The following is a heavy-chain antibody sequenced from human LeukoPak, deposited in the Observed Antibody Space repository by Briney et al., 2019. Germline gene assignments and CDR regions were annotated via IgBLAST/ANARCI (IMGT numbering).Heavy chain of an antibody. J-gene: IGHJ4*02. D-gene: IGHD3-10*01. V-gene: IGHV4-34*01. CDR3: ARTMVRGVIRIHYYFDY. CDR2: INHSGST. CDR1: GGSFSGYY. Sequence: SETLSLTCAVYGGSFSGYYWSWIRQPPGKGLEWIGEINHSGSTNYNPSLKSRVTISVDTSKNQFSLKLSSVTAADTAVYYCARTMVRGVIRIHYYFDYWGQGTLVTVSS.